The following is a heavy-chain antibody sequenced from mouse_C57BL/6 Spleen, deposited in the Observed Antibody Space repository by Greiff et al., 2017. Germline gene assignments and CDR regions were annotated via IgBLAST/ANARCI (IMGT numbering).Heavy chain of an antibody. Sequence: QVQLQQPGAELVKPGASVKLSCKASGYTFTSYWMQWVKQRPGQGLVWIGEIDPSDSYTNYNQKFKGKATLTVDTSSSTAYMQLRSLTSEDSAVYYCARSNYGDYWGQGTTLTVSS. D-gene: IGHD1-1*01. CDR1: GYTFTSYW. CDR2: IDPSDSYT. CDR3: ARSNYGDY. V-gene: IGHV1-50*01. J-gene: IGHJ2*01.